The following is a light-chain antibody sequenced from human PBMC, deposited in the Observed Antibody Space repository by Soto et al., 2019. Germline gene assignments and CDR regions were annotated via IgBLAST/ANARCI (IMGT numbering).Light chain of an antibody. V-gene: IGLV1-47*01. J-gene: IGLJ1*01. Sequence: SVLTQAPSACRSPWPRVTIYCSGSSSNIGTNYVYWYQQLPGTAPKLLIYRNNQRPSGVPDRFSGSKSGTSASLAISGLRSEDEADYYCAAWDDRLRGLYVFGIGTKVTVL. CDR1: SSNIGTNY. CDR3: AAWDDRLRGLYV. CDR2: RNN.